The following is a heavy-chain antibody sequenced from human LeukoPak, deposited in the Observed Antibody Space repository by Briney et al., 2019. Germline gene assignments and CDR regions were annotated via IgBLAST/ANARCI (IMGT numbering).Heavy chain of an antibody. CDR1: GFPFSSYG. J-gene: IGHJ4*02. D-gene: IGHD2-15*01. CDR2: IRTTTETT. Sequence: GRTLRLSCAASGFPFSSYGLRCVPHAPGKGLEWVSTIRTTTETTFYADSVKGQFTISRDNSKNMLYLQMNSLRAEDTAVYYCAKGWTKYCSGGSCYSPLYYFDYWGQGTLVTVSS. CDR3: AKGWTKYCSGGSCYSPLYYFDY. V-gene: IGHV3-23*01.